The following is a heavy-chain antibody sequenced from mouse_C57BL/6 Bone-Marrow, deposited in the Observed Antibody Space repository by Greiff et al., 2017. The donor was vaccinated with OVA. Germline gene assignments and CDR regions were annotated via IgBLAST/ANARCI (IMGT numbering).Heavy chain of an antibody. CDR3: ARWFPRFAY. CDR2: IDPSDSYT. D-gene: IGHD2-2*01. CDR1: GYTFTSYW. V-gene: IGHV1-59*01. Sequence: QVQLQQPGAELVRPGTSVKLSCKASGYTFTSYWMHWVKQRPGQGLEWIGVIDPSDSYTNYNQKFKGKATLTVDTSSSTAYMQLSSLTSEDSAVYYCARWFPRFAYWGQGTLVTVSA. J-gene: IGHJ3*01.